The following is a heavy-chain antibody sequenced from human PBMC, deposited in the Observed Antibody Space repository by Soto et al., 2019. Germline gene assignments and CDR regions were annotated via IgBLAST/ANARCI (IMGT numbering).Heavy chain of an antibody. CDR2: INPSGGST. D-gene: IGHD3-22*01. Sequence: ASVKVSFKASGYTFTSYYMHWVRQAPGQGLEWMGIINPSGGSTSYAQKFQGRVTMTRDTSTSTVYMELSSLRSEDTAVYYCARDGYHYYYGMDVWGQGTTVTVSS. V-gene: IGHV1-46*01. CDR3: ARDGYHYYYGMDV. CDR1: GYTFTSYY. J-gene: IGHJ6*02.